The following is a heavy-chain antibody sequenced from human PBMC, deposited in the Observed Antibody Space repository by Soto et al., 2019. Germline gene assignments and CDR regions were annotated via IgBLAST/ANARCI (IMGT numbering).Heavy chain of an antibody. CDR2: IYYSGST. CDR3: AKGGSGSYSNAFDI. Sequence: PSETLSLTCTVSGGSISSSSYYWGWIRQPPGKGLEWIGSIYYSGSTYYNPSLKSRVTISVENQFSLKLSSVTAADTAVYYCAKGGSGSYSNAFDIWGQGTTVTVS. CDR1: GGSISSSSYY. V-gene: IGHV4-39*01. D-gene: IGHD3-10*01. J-gene: IGHJ3*02.